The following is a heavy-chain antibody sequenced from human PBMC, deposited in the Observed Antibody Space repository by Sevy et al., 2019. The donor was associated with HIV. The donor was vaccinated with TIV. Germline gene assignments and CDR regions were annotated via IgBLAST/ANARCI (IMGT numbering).Heavy chain of an antibody. CDR2: ISSSSSTI. CDR1: GFTCSSYS. D-gene: IGHD1-7*01. V-gene: IGHV3-48*02. Sequence: GGSLRLSCAASGFTCSSYSMNWVRQAPGKGLEWVSYISSSSSTIYYADSVKGRFTISRDNAKNSLYLKINSLRDEDKAVYYCARVEPELELTIGIGFDPWGQGTLVTASS. J-gene: IGHJ5*02. CDR3: ARVEPELELTIGIGFDP.